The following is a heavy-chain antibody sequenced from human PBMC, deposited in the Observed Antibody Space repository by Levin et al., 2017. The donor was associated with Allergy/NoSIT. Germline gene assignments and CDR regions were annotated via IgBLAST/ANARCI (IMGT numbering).Heavy chain of an antibody. J-gene: IGHJ4*02. Sequence: PGGSLRLSCAASGFTFRPYYMHWVRQAPGKGLAWVSNIHSDTTITNYADSVKGRFTISRDNAKNTLYLQMNNLRAEATAVYYCVRGGCSSTSCLDYWGQGTLVTVSS. CDR1: GFTFRPYY. CDR3: VRGGCSSTSCLDY. D-gene: IGHD2-2*01. CDR2: IHSDTTIT. V-gene: IGHV3-74*01.